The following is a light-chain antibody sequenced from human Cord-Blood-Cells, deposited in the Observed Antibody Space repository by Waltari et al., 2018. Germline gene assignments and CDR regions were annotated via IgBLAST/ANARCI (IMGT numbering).Light chain of an antibody. V-gene: IGLV3-21*02. CDR2: DDI. CDR3: QVWDSSSDHYV. CDR1: NIGSKS. Sequence: SYVLTQPPSVSVAPGQTARITCWGNNIGSKSVHWYQQKPGQAPVLVVYDDIDRPTGIPGRFSGSNSGNTATLTSSRVEAGDEADYYCQVWDSSSDHYVFGTGTKVTVL. J-gene: IGLJ1*01.